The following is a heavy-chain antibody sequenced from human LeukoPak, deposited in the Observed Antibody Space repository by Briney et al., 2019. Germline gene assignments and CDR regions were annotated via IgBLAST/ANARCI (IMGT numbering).Heavy chain of an antibody. D-gene: IGHD3-22*01. CDR2: IWYDGSNK. J-gene: IGHJ4*02. V-gene: IGHV3-33*01. CDR3: ARGASGSYFDY. Sequence: PGRSLKLSCAASGFTFSSYVMHWVRQAPGKGLEWVAVIWYDGSNKYYVDSVKGRFTISRDNSKNTLYLQMNSLRAEDTAVYYCARGASGSYFDYWGQGTLVTVSS. CDR1: GFTFSSYV.